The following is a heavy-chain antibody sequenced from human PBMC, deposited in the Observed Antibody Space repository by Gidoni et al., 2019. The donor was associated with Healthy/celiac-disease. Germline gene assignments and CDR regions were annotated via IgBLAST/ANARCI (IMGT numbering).Heavy chain of an antibody. V-gene: IGHV3-9*01. Sequence: EVQRVESGGGLVQPGRSLRLSCAAAGFTFDDYAMHWVRQAPGKGLGWVSGISWNSGSIGYADSVKGRFTISRDNAKNSLYLQMNSLRAEDTALYYCAKGVGATIYFDYWGQGTLVTVSS. CDR1: GFTFDDYA. CDR3: AKGVGATIYFDY. J-gene: IGHJ4*02. CDR2: ISWNSGSI. D-gene: IGHD1-26*01.